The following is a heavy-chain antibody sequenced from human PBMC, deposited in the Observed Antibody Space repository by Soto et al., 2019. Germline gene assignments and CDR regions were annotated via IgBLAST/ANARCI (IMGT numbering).Heavy chain of an antibody. J-gene: IGHJ4*02. V-gene: IGHV1-8*01. D-gene: IGHD1-20*01. CDR3: VRATLDNYTADYFDN. Sequence: ASVKVSCKASGYTFTEHDINWVRQATGQGLEWVGWMNPNSGNTGHAQKFQGRVTMTRDNSITTAYMELSSLTSENTAVYFSVRATLDNYTADYFDNWAQGTLVSASS. CDR2: MNPNSGNT. CDR1: GYTFTEHD.